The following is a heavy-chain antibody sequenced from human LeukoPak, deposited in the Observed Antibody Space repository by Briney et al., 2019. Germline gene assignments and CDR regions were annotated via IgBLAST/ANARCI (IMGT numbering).Heavy chain of an antibody. CDR3: ARLWGDAFDI. D-gene: IGHD3-16*01. CDR2: ISSSGSTI. J-gene: IGHJ3*02. V-gene: IGHV3-48*03. Sequence: GGSLRLSCVASGFTFSSYAMSWVRQAPGKGLEWVSYISSSGSTIYYADSVKGRFTISRDNAKNSLYLQMNSLRAEDTAVYYCARLWGDAFDIWGQGTMVTVSS. CDR1: GFTFSSYA.